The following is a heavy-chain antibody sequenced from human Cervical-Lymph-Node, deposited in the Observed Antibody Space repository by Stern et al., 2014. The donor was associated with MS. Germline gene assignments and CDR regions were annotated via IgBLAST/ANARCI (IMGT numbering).Heavy chain of an antibody. V-gene: IGHV3-9*01. CDR1: GFRFDDYA. CDR3: ARAIGFCSGGNCEPYYYYGIDV. Sequence: QLVESGGDLVQPGRSLRLSCAASGFRFDDYAMYWVRQAPGKGLEWVSGISWSSGKIGYAYSVKGRFTISRDNVKNSLFLQMNSLRSEDTASYYCARAIGFCSGGNCEPYYYYGIDVWGQGTRVTVSS. CDR2: ISWSSGKI. D-gene: IGHD2-15*01. J-gene: IGHJ6*02.